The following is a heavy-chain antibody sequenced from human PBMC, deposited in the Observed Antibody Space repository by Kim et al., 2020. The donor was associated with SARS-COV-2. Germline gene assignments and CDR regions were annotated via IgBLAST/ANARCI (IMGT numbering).Heavy chain of an antibody. J-gene: IGHJ4*02. V-gene: IGHV4-59*01. CDR2: YYDGTT. CDR3: ARSHGGY. Sequence: YYDGTTNYNPSLKSRVTISADTSKNQFSLILTSVIAADTAVYYCARSHGGYWGQGTLVTVSS. D-gene: IGHD3-10*01.